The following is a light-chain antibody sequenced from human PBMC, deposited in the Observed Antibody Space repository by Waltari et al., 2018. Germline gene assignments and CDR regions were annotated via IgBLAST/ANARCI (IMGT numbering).Light chain of an antibody. J-gene: IGKJ4*01. Sequence: DIQMTQSPSSLSASVGDRVSFTCRASLDVSDYVAWFQQKAGKATKPLIYDASSLQSEVSSHFNGRGSGTQFTLTIATLQPEDFATYYCKQYKAYPLTDGGGTKVEI. V-gene: IGKV1-16*02. CDR3: KQYKAYPLT. CDR1: LDVSDY. CDR2: DAS.